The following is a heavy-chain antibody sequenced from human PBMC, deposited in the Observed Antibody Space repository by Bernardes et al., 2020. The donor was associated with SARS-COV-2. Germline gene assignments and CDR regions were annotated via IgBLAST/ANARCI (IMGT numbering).Heavy chain of an antibody. CDR1: GFSLSSDGVG. Sequence: SGPTLVKPTQTLTLTCTFSGFSLSSDGVGVAWIRQPPGKALEWLALIYWDDDKRYSPSLKSRLTITKDTSKNQVVLTMTNMDPVDTATYYCAHSGAAGPYYYYGMDVWGQGTTVTVSS. J-gene: IGHJ6*02. V-gene: IGHV2-5*02. CDR2: IYWDDDK. CDR3: AHSGAAGPYYYYGMDV. D-gene: IGHD6-13*01.